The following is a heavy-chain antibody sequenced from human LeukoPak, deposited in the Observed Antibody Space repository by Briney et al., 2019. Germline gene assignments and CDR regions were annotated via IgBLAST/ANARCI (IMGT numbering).Heavy chain of an antibody. V-gene: IGHV3-74*01. CDR1: GFTFSDYW. Sequence: GGSLRLSCAASGFTFSDYWMHWVRQAPGEGLVWVSRINRDASRPSYADSVKGRFTISRDNAKNTLYLQMNSLRADDTALYYCARETREAGRGDHQTDAFDIWGQGTMVSVSA. J-gene: IGHJ3*02. CDR3: ARETREAGRGDHQTDAFDI. D-gene: IGHD2-21*01. CDR2: INRDASRP.